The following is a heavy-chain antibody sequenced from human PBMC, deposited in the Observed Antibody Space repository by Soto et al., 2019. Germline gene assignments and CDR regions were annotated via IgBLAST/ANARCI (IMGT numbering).Heavy chain of an antibody. Sequence: QVQLQESGPGLVKPSQTLSLTCTVSGGSISSGXXXXSWIRQHPGKGLEWIGYIYYSGSTYYNPSLKSRVTMSVDTSENQFSLRLSSVTAADTAVYYCARKDSGYGDYMDVWGKGTTVTVSS. CDR3: ARKDSGYGDYMDV. J-gene: IGHJ6*03. CDR1: GGSISSGXXX. D-gene: IGHD5-12*01. CDR2: IYYSGST. V-gene: IGHV4-31*03.